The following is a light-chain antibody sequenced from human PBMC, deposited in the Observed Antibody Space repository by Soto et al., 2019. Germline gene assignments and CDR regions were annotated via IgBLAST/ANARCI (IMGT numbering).Light chain of an antibody. CDR3: QQYGRFLT. Sequence: DIPMTQSPSTLSASVGDRVTITCRASQSIDTALAWYQQKPGKAPNLLIYRASNLESGVPSRFSGSGSGTEFTLAISSLQPDDFATYYCQQYGRFLTFGQGTKLEIK. CDR1: QSIDTA. CDR2: RAS. V-gene: IGKV1-5*03. J-gene: IGKJ2*01.